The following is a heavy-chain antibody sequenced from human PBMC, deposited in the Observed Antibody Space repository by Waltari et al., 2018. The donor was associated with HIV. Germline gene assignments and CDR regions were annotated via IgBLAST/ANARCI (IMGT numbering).Heavy chain of an antibody. J-gene: IGHJ4*02. CDR1: GYTFTSYG. CDR2: ISAYNGNT. V-gene: IGHV1-18*01. Sequence: QVQLVQSGAEVKKPGASVKVSCKASGYTFTSYGISWVRQAPGQGLEWMGWISAYNGNTNYAQKLQGRVTMTTDTSTSTAYMELRSLRSDDTAVYYCARVHSGGSVQMATTDFDYWGQGTLVTVSS. D-gene: IGHD2-15*01. CDR3: ARVHSGGSVQMATTDFDY.